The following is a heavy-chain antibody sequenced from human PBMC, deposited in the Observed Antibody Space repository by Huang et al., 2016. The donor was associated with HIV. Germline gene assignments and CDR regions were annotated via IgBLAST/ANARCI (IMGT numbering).Heavy chain of an antibody. CDR3: ARAYYDKMGDY. Sequence: QVQLQQRGAGLLKASETLSLTCAVYGGSFSGYYWSWIRQPPGRGLEWIGEINHSGSTNETPTLKRRVTRSVDTSKKQFSLKLTSVTAADTAVYYCARAYYDKMGDYWGQGTLVTVSS. CDR2: INHSGST. D-gene: IGHD3-16*01. CDR1: GGSFSGYY. J-gene: IGHJ4*02. V-gene: IGHV4-34*01.